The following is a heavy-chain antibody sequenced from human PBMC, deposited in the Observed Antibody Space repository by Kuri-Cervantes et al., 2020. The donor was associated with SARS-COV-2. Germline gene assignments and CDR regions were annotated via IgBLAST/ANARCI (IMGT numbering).Heavy chain of an antibody. D-gene: IGHD2-8*02. CDR3: AREVLLAVGAFDI. V-gene: IGHV3-7*01. CDR2: IKQDGSET. Sequence: GESLKISCAASGFTVSSNYMSWVRQAPGKGLEWLANIKQDGSETYYVDSVKGRFTISRDNAGNSLYLQMTSLRAEDTAVYYCAREVLLAVGAFDIWGQGTMVTVSS. J-gene: IGHJ3*02. CDR1: GFTVSSNY.